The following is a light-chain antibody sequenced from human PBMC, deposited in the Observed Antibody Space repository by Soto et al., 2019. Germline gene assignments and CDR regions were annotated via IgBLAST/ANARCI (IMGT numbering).Light chain of an antibody. CDR3: QQYGSSP. Sequence: EIVLTQSPGTLSLSPGERASLSCRASQSVSSSYLAWYQQKPGQAPRLLIYGPSSRATGIPDRFSGSGSGTDFTLTISRLEPEDFAVYYCQQYGSSPFGQGTKVDIK. CDR2: GPS. J-gene: IGKJ1*01. CDR1: QSVSSSY. V-gene: IGKV3-20*01.